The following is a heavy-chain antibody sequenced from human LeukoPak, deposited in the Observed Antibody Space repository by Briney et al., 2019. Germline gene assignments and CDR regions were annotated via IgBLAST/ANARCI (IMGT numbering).Heavy chain of an antibody. Sequence: SGGSLRLSCAVSGFTFDDYAMHWVRQVPGKGLEWVSGINWNSDSIGYADSVKGRFTTSRDNAKSSLYLQMNSLRDEDTAVYYCARDPYSGSYGDYYYYYMDVWGKGTTVTISS. CDR1: GFTFDDYA. D-gene: IGHD1-26*01. CDR2: INWNSDSI. CDR3: ARDPYSGSYGDYYYYYMDV. J-gene: IGHJ6*03. V-gene: IGHV3-9*01.